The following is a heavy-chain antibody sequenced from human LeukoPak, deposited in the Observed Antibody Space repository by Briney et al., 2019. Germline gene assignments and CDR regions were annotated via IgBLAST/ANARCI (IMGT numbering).Heavy chain of an antibody. CDR2: INWNGGST. Sequence: PGGSLRLSCAASGFTFDDYGMSWVRQAPGKGLEWVSGINWNGGSTGYADSVKGRFTISRDSAKNSLYLQMNSLRAEDTAVYYCARDLSGSYSAFDIWGQGTMVTVSS. CDR3: ARDLSGSYSAFDI. V-gene: IGHV3-20*04. CDR1: GFTFDDYG. J-gene: IGHJ3*02. D-gene: IGHD1-26*01.